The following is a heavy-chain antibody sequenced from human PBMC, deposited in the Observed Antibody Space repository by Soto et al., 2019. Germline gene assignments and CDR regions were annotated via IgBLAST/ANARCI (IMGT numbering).Heavy chain of an antibody. J-gene: IGHJ6*02. CDR1: GGSISSSSYY. V-gene: IGHV4-39*01. CDR2: IYYSGST. CDR3: SRQFPKDPSDYCDYYYYYGMDF. D-gene: IGHD4-17*01. Sequence: SETLSLTCTVSGGSISSSSYYWGWIRQPPGKGLEWIGSIYYSGSTYYNPSLKSRVTISVDTSKNQFSLKLSSVTAADTAVYYCSRQFPKDPSDYCDYYYYYGMDFWGQGTTVTVSS.